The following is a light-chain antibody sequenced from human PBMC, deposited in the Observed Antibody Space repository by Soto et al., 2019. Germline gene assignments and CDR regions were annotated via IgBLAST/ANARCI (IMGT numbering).Light chain of an antibody. V-gene: IGKV1-39*01. CDR3: QQSYSTPTT. Sequence: DIQMPQSPSSLSASVGDRVTITCRASQTISSYLNWYQQKPGKAPKLLTYAASSLQSGVPSRFSGSGSGTDFTLTISSLQPEDFATYYCQQSYSTPTTFGQGTRLEIK. CDR2: AAS. J-gene: IGKJ5*01. CDR1: QTISSY.